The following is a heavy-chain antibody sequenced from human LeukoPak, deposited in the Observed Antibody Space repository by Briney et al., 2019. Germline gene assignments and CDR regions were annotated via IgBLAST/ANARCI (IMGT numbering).Heavy chain of an antibody. V-gene: IGHV4-34*01. D-gene: IGHD5-24*01. Sequence: SETLSLTCAVYGGSFSGYYWSWIRQPPGKGLEWIGEINHSGSTNYNPSLKSRVTISVDTSKNQFSLKLSSVTAADTAVYYCARGREMATIMFAYWGQGTLVTVSS. CDR2: INHSGST. CDR3: ARGREMATIMFAY. J-gene: IGHJ4*02. CDR1: GGSFSGYY.